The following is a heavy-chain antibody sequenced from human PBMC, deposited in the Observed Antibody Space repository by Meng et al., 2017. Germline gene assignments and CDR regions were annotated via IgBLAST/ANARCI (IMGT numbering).Heavy chain of an antibody. CDR1: GYTFTSYY. Sequence: AAVKVSCKASGYTFTSYYINWVRQATGQGREWMGWMNPNSGNTGYAQKFQGRVTMTRNTSISTAYMELSSLRSEDTAVYYCARGWFSRKRGYSYGSAAGALLYYFDYWGQGTLVTVSS. D-gene: IGHD5-18*01. J-gene: IGHJ4*02. V-gene: IGHV1-8*01. CDR3: ARGWFSRKRGYSYGSAAGALLYYFDY. CDR2: MNPNSGNT.